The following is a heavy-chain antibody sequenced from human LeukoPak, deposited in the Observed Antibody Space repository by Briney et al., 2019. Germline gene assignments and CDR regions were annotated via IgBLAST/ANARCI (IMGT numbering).Heavy chain of an antibody. D-gene: IGHD3-3*01. CDR1: GGSISSYY. CDR3: ARDLGVTIFGVVRGYMDV. Sequence: SETLSLTCTVSGGSISSYYWGWIRQPAGKGLGWIGRIFTSGSTNYNPPLKSRVPMSVDTSKNQFSLKLSSVTAADTAVYYCARDLGVTIFGVVRGYMDVWGKGTTVTVSS. V-gene: IGHV4-4*07. J-gene: IGHJ6*03. CDR2: IFTSGST.